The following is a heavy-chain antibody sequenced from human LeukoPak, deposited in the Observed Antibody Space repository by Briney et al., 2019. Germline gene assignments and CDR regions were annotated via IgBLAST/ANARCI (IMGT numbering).Heavy chain of an antibody. CDR1: GFTFSSYA. CDR2: ISGSGGST. D-gene: IGHD5-18*01. V-gene: IGHV3-23*01. J-gene: IGHJ4*02. CDR3: ARKVAVAMDLDY. Sequence: PGGSLRLSCAASGFTFSSYAMSWVRQAPGKGLEWVSAISGSGGSTYYADSVNGRFTISRDNSKNTVSLQMTGLRAEDTAVYYCARKVAVAMDLDYWGQGTLVTVSS.